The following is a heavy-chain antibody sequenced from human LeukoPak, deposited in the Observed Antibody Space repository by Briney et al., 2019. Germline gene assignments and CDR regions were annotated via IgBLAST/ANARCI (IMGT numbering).Heavy chain of an antibody. CDR3: ARHYREPLYYFDY. Sequence: PSETLSLTCTVSGGSISSYYWSWIRQPPGEGLEWIGYIYYSGSTNYNPSLKSRVTISVDTSKNQFSLKLSSVTAADTAVYYCARHYREPLYYFDYWGQGTLVTVSS. J-gene: IGHJ4*02. V-gene: IGHV4-59*08. CDR2: IYYSGST. D-gene: IGHD1-14*01. CDR1: GGSISSYY.